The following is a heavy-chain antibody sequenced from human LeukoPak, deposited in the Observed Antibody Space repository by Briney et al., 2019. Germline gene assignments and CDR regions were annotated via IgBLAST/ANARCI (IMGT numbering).Heavy chain of an antibody. J-gene: IGHJ4*02. CDR1: GGSFSGYY. V-gene: IGHV4-34*01. CDR3: ARGTSSGYDSTLFDY. D-gene: IGHD5-12*01. CDR2: INHSGST. Sequence: SETLSLTCAVYGGSFSGYYWSWIRQPPVKGLEWIGEINHSGSTNYNPSLKSRVTISVDTSKNQFSLKLSSVTAADTAVYYCARGTSSGYDSTLFDYWGQGTLVTVSS.